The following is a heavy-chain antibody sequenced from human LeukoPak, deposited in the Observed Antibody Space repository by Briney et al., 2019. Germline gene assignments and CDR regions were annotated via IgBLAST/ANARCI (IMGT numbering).Heavy chain of an antibody. CDR3: AKDGGLWVSAHWGDS. Sequence: GGSLRLSCAASGFTFSSYGMHWVRQAPGKGLEWVAVIWYDGSNKYYADSVKGRFTVSRDNSKNTLFLQMNSLRAEDTAVYYCAKDGGLWVSAHWGDSWGRGTLVTVSS. CDR2: IWYDGSNK. J-gene: IGHJ4*02. CDR1: GFTFSSYG. D-gene: IGHD2-15*01. V-gene: IGHV3-33*06.